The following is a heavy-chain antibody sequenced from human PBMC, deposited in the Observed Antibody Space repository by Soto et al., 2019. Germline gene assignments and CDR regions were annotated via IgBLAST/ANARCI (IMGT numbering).Heavy chain of an antibody. CDR2: INHSGST. V-gene: IGHV4-34*01. J-gene: IGHJ5*02. CDR1: GGSFSGYH. CDR3: ARGLFDP. Sequence: SETLSLTCAVYGGSFSGYHWSWIRQPPGKGLEWIGEINHSGSTNYNPSLKSRVTISVDTSKNQFSLKLSSVTAADTAVYYCARGLFDPWGQGTLVTVSS.